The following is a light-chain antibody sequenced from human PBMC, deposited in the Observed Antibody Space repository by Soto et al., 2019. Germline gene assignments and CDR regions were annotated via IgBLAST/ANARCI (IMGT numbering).Light chain of an antibody. CDR1: QSVSSSY. V-gene: IGKV3-20*01. J-gene: IGKJ5*01. CDR3: QQCGSSIT. CDR2: GAS. Sequence: EIVLTQSPGTLSLSPRERATLSCWASQSVSSSYLAWYQQKPGQAPRLLIYGASSRATGIPDRFSGSGSGTDFTLTTSRLEPEDFAVYYCQQCGSSITFGQGTQLEIK.